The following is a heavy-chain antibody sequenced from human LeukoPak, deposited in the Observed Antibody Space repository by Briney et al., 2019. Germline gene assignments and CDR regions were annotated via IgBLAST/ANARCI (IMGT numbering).Heavy chain of an antibody. CDR1: AFTFSGAS. CDR3: ARIGYGYSFGHGYDY. D-gene: IGHD5-18*01. CDR2: ISHDALRT. V-gene: IGHV3-30*19. J-gene: IGHJ4*02. Sequence: GGSLRLSCAASAFTFSGASMIWVRQAPGKGLEWVAAISHDALRTYYADSVKGRFTISRDNLKNTVFLQMNSLRGDDTAGYHCARIGYGYSFGHGYDYWGQGTLVTVSS.